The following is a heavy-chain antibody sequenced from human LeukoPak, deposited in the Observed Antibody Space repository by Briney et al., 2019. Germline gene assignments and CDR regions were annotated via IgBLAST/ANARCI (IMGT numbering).Heavy chain of an antibody. V-gene: IGHV1-2*02. D-gene: IGHD3-16*01. CDR3: ARGYFGGYYYYYYMDV. CDR2: INPNSGGT. CDR1: GYTFTGYY. Sequence: ASVKVPCKASGYTFTGYYMHWVRQAPGQGLEWMGWINPNSGGTNYAQKFQGRVTMTRDTSISTAYMELSRLRSDDTAVYYCARGYFGGYYYYYYMDVWGKGTTVTVSS. J-gene: IGHJ6*03.